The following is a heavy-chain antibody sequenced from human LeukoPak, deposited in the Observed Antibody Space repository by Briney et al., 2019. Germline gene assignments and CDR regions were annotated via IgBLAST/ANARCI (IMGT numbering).Heavy chain of an antibody. CDR3: ARDYAFDI. CDR1: GDSISSYY. Sequence: PSETLSLTCTVSGDSISSYYWSWIRQPPGKGLEWIGYIYYIGSTNYNPSLKSRVTTSVDTSKNQFSLKLSSVTAADTAVYYCARDYAFDIWGQGTMVTVSS. J-gene: IGHJ3*02. V-gene: IGHV4-59*01. CDR2: IYYIGST.